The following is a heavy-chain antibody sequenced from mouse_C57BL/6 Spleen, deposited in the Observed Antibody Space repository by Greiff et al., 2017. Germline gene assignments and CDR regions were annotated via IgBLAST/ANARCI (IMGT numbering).Heavy chain of an antibody. CDR1: GYTFTSYW. D-gene: IGHD1-1*01. J-gene: IGHJ2*01. CDR3: ARDCGSLLDY. CDR2: IDPSDSYT. Sequence: QVQLQQPGAELVRPGTSVKLSCKASGYTFTSYWMHWVKQRPGQGLEWIGVIDPSDSYTNYNQKFKGKATLTVDTSSSTAYMQLSSLTSEDSAVYYCARDCGSLLDYWGQGTALTVSS. V-gene: IGHV1-59*01.